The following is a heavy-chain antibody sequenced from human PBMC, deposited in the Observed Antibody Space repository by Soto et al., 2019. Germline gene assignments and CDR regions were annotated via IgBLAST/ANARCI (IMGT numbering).Heavy chain of an antibody. CDR2: IDPSDSYT. V-gene: IGHV5-10-1*01. J-gene: IGHJ6*02. Sequence: GESLKISCKGSGYSFTIYWISWVRQMPGKGLEWMGRIDPSDSYTNYSPSFQGHVTISADKSISTAYLQWSSLKASDTAMYYCARHCYYDSSGYCAYYGMDVWGQGTTVTVSS. D-gene: IGHD3-22*01. CDR3: ARHCYYDSSGYCAYYGMDV. CDR1: GYSFTIYW.